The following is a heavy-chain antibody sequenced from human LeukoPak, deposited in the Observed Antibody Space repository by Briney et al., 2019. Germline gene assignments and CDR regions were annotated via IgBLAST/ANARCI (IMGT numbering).Heavy chain of an antibody. CDR3: AKDEREWLIWYFDL. Sequence: PGGSLRLSCAASGFTFSSYSMNWVRQAPGKGLEWVSAISGSGGSTYYADSVKGRFTISRDNSKNTLYLQMNSLRAEDTAVYYCAKDEREWLIWYFDLWGRGTLVTVS. CDR1: GFTFSSYS. J-gene: IGHJ2*01. V-gene: IGHV3-23*01. D-gene: IGHD3-3*01. CDR2: ISGSGGST.